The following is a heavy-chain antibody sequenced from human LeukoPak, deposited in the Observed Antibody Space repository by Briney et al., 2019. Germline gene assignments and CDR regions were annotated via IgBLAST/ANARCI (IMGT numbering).Heavy chain of an antibody. D-gene: IGHD3-3*01. CDR1: GFTFSSSG. CDR2: ISSSSSTI. Sequence: AGGSLRLSCAASGFTFSSSGMTWVRQAPGKGLEWVSYISSSSSTIYYADSVKGRFTISRDNAKNSLYLQMNSLRDEDTAVYYCARGRSYYDFWSGYYAFDYWGQGTLVTVSS. CDR3: ARGRSYYDFWSGYYAFDY. J-gene: IGHJ4*02. V-gene: IGHV3-48*02.